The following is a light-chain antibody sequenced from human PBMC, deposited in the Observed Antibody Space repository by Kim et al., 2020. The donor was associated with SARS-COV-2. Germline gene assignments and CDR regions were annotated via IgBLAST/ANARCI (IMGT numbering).Light chain of an antibody. CDR3: QSYDSGLSGHVV. Sequence: QSVLTQPPSVSGAPGQTVTISCTGSSSNIGAHYDVHWYQQLPGTAPKLLIYGNTDRPSGVPDRFSGSTSGTSASLAITGLQAEDEADYFCQSYDSGLSGHVVFGGGTQLTV. CDR1: SSNIGAHYD. J-gene: IGLJ2*01. CDR2: GNT. V-gene: IGLV1-40*01.